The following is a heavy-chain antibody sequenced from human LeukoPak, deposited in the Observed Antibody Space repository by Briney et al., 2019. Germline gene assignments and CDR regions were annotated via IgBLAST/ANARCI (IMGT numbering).Heavy chain of an antibody. D-gene: IGHD2-2*02. CDR3: ARDRYCSSTSCYTFGC. V-gene: IGHV3-21*01. J-gene: IGHJ4*02. Sequence: PGGSLRLSCAASGFTFSSYSMNWVRQAPGKGLEWVSSISSSSSYIYYADSVKGRFTISRDNAKNSLYLQMNSLRAEDTAVYYCARDRYCSSTSCYTFGCWGQGTLVTVSS. CDR2: ISSSSSYI. CDR1: GFTFSSYS.